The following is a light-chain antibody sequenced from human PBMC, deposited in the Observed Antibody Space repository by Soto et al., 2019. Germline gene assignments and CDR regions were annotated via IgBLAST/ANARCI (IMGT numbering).Light chain of an antibody. CDR3: PPYNTGLRT. V-gene: IGKV3-15*01. CDR2: GAS. CDR1: QSFSSR. Sequence: EIVRTQSPATMSVSPGERDTLACRASQSFSSRFAWYQQTPCQPPRLLISGASTRATGIPARFSGSGSGTEFSLTISSLQAEEVAVYYCPPYNTGLRTCGQGTKVEVK. J-gene: IGKJ1*01.